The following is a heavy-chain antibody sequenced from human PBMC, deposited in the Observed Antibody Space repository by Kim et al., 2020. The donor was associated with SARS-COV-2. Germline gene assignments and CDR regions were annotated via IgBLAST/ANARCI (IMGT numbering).Heavy chain of an antibody. CDR3: AKRLDRPSPMSYFDS. D-gene: IGHD3-22*01. V-gene: IGHV3-23*01. Sequence: DSVKGRFTISRDNSRNTLYLQMNSLRAEDTAVYYCAKRLDRPSPMSYFDSWGRGTLVTVSS. J-gene: IGHJ4*02.